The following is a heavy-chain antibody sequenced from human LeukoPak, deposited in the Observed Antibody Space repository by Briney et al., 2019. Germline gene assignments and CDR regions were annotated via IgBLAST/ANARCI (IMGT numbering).Heavy chain of an antibody. Sequence: PGGSLRLSCAASGFTVSSNYMSWVGQAPGKGLEWVSVIYSGGSTYYADSVKGRFTISRDNSKNTLYLQMNSLRAEDAAVYYCAREGYSYGFDYWGQGTLATVSS. J-gene: IGHJ4*02. CDR2: IYSGGST. D-gene: IGHD5-18*01. V-gene: IGHV3-66*01. CDR1: GFTVSSNY. CDR3: AREGYSYGFDY.